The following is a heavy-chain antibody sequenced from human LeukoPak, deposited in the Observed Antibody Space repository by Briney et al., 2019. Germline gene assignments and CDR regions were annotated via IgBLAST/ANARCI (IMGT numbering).Heavy chain of an antibody. V-gene: IGHV1-2*02. CDR1: GYTFTGYY. Sequence: PKASVKVSCKASGYTFTGYYMHWVRQAPGQGLEWMGWINPNSGGTNYAQKFQGRVTMTRDTSISTAYMELSRLRSDDTAVYYCARSPVAGTSPLDYWGQGTLVTVSS. D-gene: IGHD6-19*01. CDR2: INPNSGGT. CDR3: ARSPVAGTSPLDY. J-gene: IGHJ4*02.